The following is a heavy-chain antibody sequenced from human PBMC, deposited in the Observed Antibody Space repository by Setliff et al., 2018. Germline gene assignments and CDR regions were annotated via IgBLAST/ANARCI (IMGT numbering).Heavy chain of an antibody. J-gene: IGHJ3*02. D-gene: IGHD6-13*01. CDR2: IAQDGSEK. CDR3: ARDPRLLYSSRWYEGWAFDI. CDR1: GFSLSNFW. V-gene: IGHV3-7*03. Sequence: PGGSLRLSCAVSGFSLSNFWMSWVRQAPGKGLEWVASIAQDGSEKYYVDSVKGRFTMSRDNAKNSVFLQMNSLRAEDTAVYYCARDPRLLYSSRWYEGWAFDIWGQGTMVTVSS.